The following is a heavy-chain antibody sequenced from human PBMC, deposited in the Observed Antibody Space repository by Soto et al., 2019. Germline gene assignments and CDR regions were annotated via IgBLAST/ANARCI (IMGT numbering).Heavy chain of an antibody. V-gene: IGHV3-23*01. CDR1: GFTFSSYA. CDR3: AKENLEEIYITGTYDAFDI. Sequence: GGSLRLSCAASGFTFSSYAMSWVRQAPGKGLEWVSAISGSGGSTYYADSVKGRFTISRDNSKNTLYLQMNSLRAEDTAVYYCAKENLEEIYITGTYDAFDIWGQGTMVTVSS. J-gene: IGHJ3*02. CDR2: ISGSGGST. D-gene: IGHD1-7*01.